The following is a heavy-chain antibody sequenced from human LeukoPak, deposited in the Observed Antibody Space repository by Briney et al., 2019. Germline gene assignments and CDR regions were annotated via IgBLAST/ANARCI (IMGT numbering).Heavy chain of an antibody. J-gene: IGHJ3*02. Sequence: QAGGSLRLSCAASGFTFSSYAMSWVRQAPGKGLEWVSDISGSGGSTYYADSVKGRFTISRDNSKNTLYLQMNSLRAEDTAVYYCAKVRTYSGYDPDAFDIWGQGTMVTVSS. CDR1: GFTFSSYA. CDR3: AKVRTYSGYDPDAFDI. V-gene: IGHV3-23*01. D-gene: IGHD5-12*01. CDR2: ISGSGGST.